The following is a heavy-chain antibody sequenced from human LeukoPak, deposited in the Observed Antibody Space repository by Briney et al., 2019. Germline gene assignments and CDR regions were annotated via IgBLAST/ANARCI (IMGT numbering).Heavy chain of an antibody. V-gene: IGHV1-2*02. CDR3: ARANFLYCSSTTCLFDY. D-gene: IGHD2-2*01. J-gene: IGHJ4*02. CDR2: INPNDGDT. Sequence: ASVKVSCKASGYAFTDYYMHWVRQAPGQGFEWMGWINPNDGDTNYAQKFQGRVTMTRDTSISTAHMEVSRLRSDDTAVYYCARANFLYCSSTTCLFDYWGQGTLVTVSS. CDR1: GYAFTDYY.